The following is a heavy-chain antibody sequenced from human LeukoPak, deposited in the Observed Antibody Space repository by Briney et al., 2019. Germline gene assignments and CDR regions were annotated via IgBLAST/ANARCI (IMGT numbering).Heavy chain of an antibody. CDR2: IRYDGSNK. V-gene: IGHV3-33*08. Sequence: PGGSLRLSCVASGFTFSSYGMHWVRQAPGKGLEWVAFIRYDGSNKYYADSVKGRFTISRDNSKNTLYLQMNSLRAEDTAVYYCGRGIEVGSGYMDVWGKGTTVTISS. CDR3: GRGIEVGSGYMDV. D-gene: IGHD3-22*01. CDR1: GFTFSSYG. J-gene: IGHJ6*03.